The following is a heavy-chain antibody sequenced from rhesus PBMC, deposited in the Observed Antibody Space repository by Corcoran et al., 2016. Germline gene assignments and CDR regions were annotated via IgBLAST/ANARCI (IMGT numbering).Heavy chain of an antibody. J-gene: IGHJ4*01. Sequence: QVQLQESGPGLVKPSETLSLTCAVPGGSISGYWRGWIRQPRGKGRGWIGYIGGSSGSTYYNPSLKSRVTISTDTSKNQFSLKLSSVTAADTAVYYCAIEGTYGSSYLFDYWGQGVLVTVSS. CDR2: IGGSSGST. V-gene: IGHV4-165*01. D-gene: IGHD4-29*01. CDR3: AIEGTYGSSYLFDY. CDR1: GGSISGYW.